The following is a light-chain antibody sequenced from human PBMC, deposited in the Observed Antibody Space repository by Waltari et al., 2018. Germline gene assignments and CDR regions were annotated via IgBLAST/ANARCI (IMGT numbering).Light chain of an antibody. V-gene: IGKV3-15*01. CDR2: GAS. CDR1: QSISSN. J-gene: IGKJ4*01. CDR3: QQYSKWPPLT. Sequence: EIVMTQSPAILSVSPGEGATLSCRASQSISSNLAWYQQKPGQAPMLLIYGASTRATGIPDKFTGSGSGIEFSLTISSLQPEDFAIYYCQQYSKWPPLTFGGGTRVEI.